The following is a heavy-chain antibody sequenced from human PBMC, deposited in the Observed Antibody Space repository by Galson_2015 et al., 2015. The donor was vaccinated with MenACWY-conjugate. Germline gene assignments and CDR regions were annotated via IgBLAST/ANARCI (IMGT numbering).Heavy chain of an antibody. CDR1: GYSFTNYW. Sequence: QSGAEVKKPGESLKISCKGSGYSFTNYWIGWVRQMPGKGLEWMGLFNPANSETRYSPSFQGQVTISADESLSTAYLQWTSLKASDTAMYYCARHPPGGRGLDVWGRGTTVTVSS. CDR2: FNPANSET. J-gene: IGHJ6*02. D-gene: IGHD1-26*01. CDR3: ARHPPGGRGLDV. V-gene: IGHV5-51*01.